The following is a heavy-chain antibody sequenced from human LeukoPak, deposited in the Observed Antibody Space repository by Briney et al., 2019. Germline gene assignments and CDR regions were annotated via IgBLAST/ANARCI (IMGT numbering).Heavy chain of an antibody. J-gene: IGHJ1*01. D-gene: IGHD2-2*01. Sequence: SETLSLTCAVYSGSFSGYYWRWIRQPPAKGLEWIGVINHSGSTNYSPSLKSRVTISVDTSKNQFSLNLTSVTAADTAVYYCARGLGFCGTNSCYGDDFHHWGQGTLVTVSS. CDR1: SGSFSGYY. V-gene: IGHV4-34*01. CDR3: ARGLGFCGTNSCYGDDFHH. CDR2: INHSGST.